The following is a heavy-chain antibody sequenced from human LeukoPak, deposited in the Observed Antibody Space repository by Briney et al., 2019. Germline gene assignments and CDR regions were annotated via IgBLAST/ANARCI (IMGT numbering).Heavy chain of an antibody. J-gene: IGHJ4*02. V-gene: IGHV3-48*03. CDR3: ASSSLSAGWNY. CDR2: ISSSGATI. CDR1: GFTFSTYE. Sequence: GGSLRLSCAASGFTFSTYEMTWVRQAPGKGLEWVSYISSSGATIYYADSVKGRFTISRDNSKNTLYLQMNSLRAEDTALYYCASSSLSAGWNYWGQGTLVTVSS. D-gene: IGHD6-6*01.